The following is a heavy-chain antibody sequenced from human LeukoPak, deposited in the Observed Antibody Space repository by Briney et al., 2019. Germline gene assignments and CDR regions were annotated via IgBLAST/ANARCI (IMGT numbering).Heavy chain of an antibody. Sequence: GGSLRLSCAASGFTFSSYGLHWVRQAPGKGLEWVAVIPYDGGNKYYADSVKGRFTISRDNSKNTLYMQMNSLRAEDTAVYYCAKDQLPSIHWYFDLWGRGTLVTVSS. J-gene: IGHJ2*01. CDR2: IPYDGGNK. CDR1: GFTFSSYG. CDR3: AKDQLPSIHWYFDL. D-gene: IGHD1-1*01. V-gene: IGHV3-30*18.